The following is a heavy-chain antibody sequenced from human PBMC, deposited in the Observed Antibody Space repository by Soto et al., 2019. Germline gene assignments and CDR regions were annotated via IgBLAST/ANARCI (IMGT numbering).Heavy chain of an antibody. J-gene: IGHJ5*02. CDR3: AREWVAAAGTWFDP. Sequence: KVSCKASGYTFTGYYMHWVRQAPGQGLEWMGWINPNSGGTNYAQKFQGRVTMTRDTSISTAYMELSRLRSDDTAVYYCAREWVAAAGTWFDPWGQGTLVTVSS. CDR2: INPNSGGT. CDR1: GYTFTGYY. D-gene: IGHD6-13*01. V-gene: IGHV1-2*02.